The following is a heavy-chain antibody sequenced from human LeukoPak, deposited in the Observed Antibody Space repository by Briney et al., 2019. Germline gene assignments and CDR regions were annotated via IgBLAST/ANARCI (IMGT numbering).Heavy chain of an antibody. J-gene: IGHJ5*02. CDR2: IKQDGSER. V-gene: IGHV3-7*01. CDR1: EFTFSNFW. CDR3: ARLFLGAFDP. Sequence: GGSLRLSCAASEFTFSNFWMSWVRQAPGKGLEWVANIKQDGSERNYVDSVKGRFTISRDNAKNSLNLQMNSLRAEDTAVYYCARLFLGAFDPWGQGTLVTVSS. D-gene: IGHD3-10*01.